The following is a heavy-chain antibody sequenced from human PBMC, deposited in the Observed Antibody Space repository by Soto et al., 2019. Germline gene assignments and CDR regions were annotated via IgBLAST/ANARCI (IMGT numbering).Heavy chain of an antibody. D-gene: IGHD3-10*01. J-gene: IGHJ6*02. CDR3: ARGLVVGGGYYYYGMDV. CDR2: ISYDGSNK. V-gene: IGHV3-30-3*01. Sequence: QVQLVESGGGVVQPGRSLRLSCAASGFTFSSYAMHWVRQAPGKGLEWVAVISYDGSNKYYADSVKGRFTISRDNSKNTVDLQMNRLRAEDTAVYYCARGLVVGGGYYYYGMDVWGQGTTVTVSS. CDR1: GFTFSSYA.